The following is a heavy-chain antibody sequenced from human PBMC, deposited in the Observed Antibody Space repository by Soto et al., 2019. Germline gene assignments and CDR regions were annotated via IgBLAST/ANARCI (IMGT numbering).Heavy chain of an antibody. J-gene: IGHJ4*02. CDR1: GFTFSSYW. CDR2: IKQDGSEK. D-gene: IGHD2-15*01. Sequence: GGSLRLSCAASGFTFSSYWMSWVRQAPGKGLEWVANIKQDGSEKYYVDSVKGRVTISRDNAKNSLYLQMNSLRAEDTAVYYCARGPMDCSGGSCYSKVSLGFDYWGQGTLVTVSS. CDR3: ARGPMDCSGGSCYSKVSLGFDY. V-gene: IGHV3-7*01.